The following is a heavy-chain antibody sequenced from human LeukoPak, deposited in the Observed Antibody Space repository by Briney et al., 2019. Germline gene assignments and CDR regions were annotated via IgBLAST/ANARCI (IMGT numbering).Heavy chain of an antibody. CDR2: IYYSGST. V-gene: IGHV4-39*01. CDR3: AIVKAGCFDLYYYYGMDV. D-gene: IGHD3-9*01. CDR1: GGSISSSSYY. Sequence: SETLSLTCTVSGGSISSSSYYWGWIRQPPGKGLEWIGSIYYSGSTYYNPSLKSRVTISVDTSKNQFSLKLSSVTAADTAVYYCAIVKAGCFDLYYYYGMDVWGQGTTVTVSS. J-gene: IGHJ6*02.